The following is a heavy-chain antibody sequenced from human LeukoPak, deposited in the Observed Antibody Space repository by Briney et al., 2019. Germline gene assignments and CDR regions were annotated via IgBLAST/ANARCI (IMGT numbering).Heavy chain of an antibody. D-gene: IGHD1-26*01. J-gene: IGHJ6*02. V-gene: IGHV1-8*03. CDR2: MNANSGKT. CDR1: GYTFTMYD. CDR3: AREGGSYSPFGYGMDV. Sequence: ASVNVSYKASGYTFTMYDMNWVGQATGQGREGMGWMNANSGKTGYAQKFQGRVTITRNTSISTAYMELSSLRSEDTAVYYCAREGGSYSPFGYGMDVWGQGTTGTVSS.